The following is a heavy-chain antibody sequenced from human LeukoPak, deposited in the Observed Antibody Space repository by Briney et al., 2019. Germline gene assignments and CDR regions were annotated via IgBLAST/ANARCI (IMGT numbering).Heavy chain of an antibody. CDR1: GFTFSRFG. J-gene: IGHJ6*03. CDR2: INYDGSKE. CDR3: AKDEVVPSYYYIDV. V-gene: IGHV3-30*02. D-gene: IGHD2-2*01. Sequence: GGSLRLSCAASGFTFSRFGMHWVRQAPGKGLEWVTFINYDGSKEYYADSVKGRFTISRDSSKNTLYLQMNSLRAEDTAVYYCAKDEVVPSYYYIDVWGKGTTVTVSS.